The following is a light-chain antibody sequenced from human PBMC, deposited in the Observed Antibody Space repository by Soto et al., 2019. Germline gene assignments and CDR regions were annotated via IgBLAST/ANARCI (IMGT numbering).Light chain of an antibody. CDR2: ATA. J-gene: IGKJ2*01. Sequence: ETVMTQSPVTLSVSPGERATLSCRASQSVGGNVAWYQQKPGQAPRLLMYATATRATGIPARFSGSGSGTXXXXXXXXXQSEDXAXXFCQXXSDWPPYTFGQGTKLEIK. CDR1: QSVGGN. CDR3: QXXSDWPPYT. V-gene: IGKV3-15*01.